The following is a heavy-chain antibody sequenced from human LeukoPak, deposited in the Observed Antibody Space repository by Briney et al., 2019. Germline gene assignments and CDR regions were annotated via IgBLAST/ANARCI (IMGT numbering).Heavy chain of an antibody. J-gene: IGHJ4*02. CDR2: ISGSGGST. CDR1: GFTFSNYA. Sequence: GGSLRLSCAASGFTFSNYAMSWVRQAPGKGLEWVSAISGSGGSTYYADSVKGRFTVSRDNSKNTLYLQMNSLRAEDTAVFYCAKEGGTSWNYYFDYWGQGTLVTVSS. V-gene: IGHV3-23*01. D-gene: IGHD6-13*01. CDR3: AKEGGTSWNYYFDY.